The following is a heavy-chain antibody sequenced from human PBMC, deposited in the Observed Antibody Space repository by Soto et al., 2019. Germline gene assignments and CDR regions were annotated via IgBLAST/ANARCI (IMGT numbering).Heavy chain of an antibody. CDR2: ISYDGSNK. CDR1: GFTFSSYG. D-gene: IGHD3-10*01. CDR3: AKGGSSPTMVEY. J-gene: IGHJ4*02. V-gene: IGHV3-30*18. Sequence: QVQLVESGGGVVQPGRSLRLSCAASGFTFSSYGMHWVRQAPGKGLEWVAVISYDGSNKYYADSVKGRFTISRDNSKNTLYLQMNSLRAEDTAVYYCAKGGSSPTMVEYWGQGTLVTVSS.